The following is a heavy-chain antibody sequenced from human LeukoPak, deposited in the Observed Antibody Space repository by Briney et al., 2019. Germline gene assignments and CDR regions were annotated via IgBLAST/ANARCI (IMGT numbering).Heavy chain of an antibody. CDR2: ISYDGSNK. CDR3: ARSPPEYAFDI. CDR1: GFTFSSYG. V-gene: IGHV3-30*03. J-gene: IGHJ3*02. Sequence: GGSLRLSCAASGFTFSSYGMHWVRQAPGKGLEWVAVISYDGSNKYYADSVKGRFTISRDNSKNTLYLQMNSLRAEDTAVYYCARSPPEYAFDIWGQGTMVTVSS.